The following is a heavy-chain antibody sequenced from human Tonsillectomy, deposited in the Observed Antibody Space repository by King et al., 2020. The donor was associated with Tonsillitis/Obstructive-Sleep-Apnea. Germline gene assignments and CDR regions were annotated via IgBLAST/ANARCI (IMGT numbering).Heavy chain of an antibody. CDR2: TRNKANSYTT. CDR1: GFTFSDHY. V-gene: IGHV3-72*01. Sequence: VQLVESGGGLVQPGGSLRLSCVASGFTFSDHYMDWARQAPGKGLEWVGRTRNKANSYTTEYAASVKGRFTISRDDSRNSLYLQMKSLKTEDTAVYYCVRVRSIVGAHDLDYWGQGTLVTVSS. CDR3: VRVRSIVGAHDLDY. D-gene: IGHD1-26*01. J-gene: IGHJ4*02.